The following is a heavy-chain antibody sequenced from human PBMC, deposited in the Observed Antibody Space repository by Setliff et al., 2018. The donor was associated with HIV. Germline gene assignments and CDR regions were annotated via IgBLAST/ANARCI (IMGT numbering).Heavy chain of an antibody. J-gene: IGHJ6*02. V-gene: IGHV4-31*03. CDR1: GGSISSGGYY. CDR3: VRERRRSPLSYGLDV. CDR2: IYYNGRT. Sequence: SETLSLTCTVSGGSISSGGYYWNWIRQYPVKGLEWIGHIYYNGRTLFNPALGTRLNMSVDTSENQFSLHLNSVTAADTAVYYCVRERRRSPLSYGLDVWGQGTAVTVSS.